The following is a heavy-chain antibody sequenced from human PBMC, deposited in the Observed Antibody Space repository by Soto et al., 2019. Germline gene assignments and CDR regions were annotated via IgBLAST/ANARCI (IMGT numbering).Heavy chain of an antibody. J-gene: IGHJ5*02. CDR2: IYYSGST. CDR3: ARGIAVDWFDP. V-gene: IGHV4-59*01. D-gene: IGHD6-19*01. Sequence: SETLPLTCTVSGGSISSDCWSWIRQPPGKGLEWIGYIYYSGSTNYNPSLKSRVTISVDTSKNQFSLKLSSVTAADTAVYYCARGIAVDWFDPWGQGTLVTVSS. CDR1: GGSISSDC.